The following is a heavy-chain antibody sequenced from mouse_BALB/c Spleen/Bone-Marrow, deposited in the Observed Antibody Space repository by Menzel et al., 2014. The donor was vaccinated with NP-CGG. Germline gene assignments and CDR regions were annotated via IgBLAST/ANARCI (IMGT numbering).Heavy chain of an antibody. Sequence: EVKLMESGPSLVKPSQSLSLTCTVTGYSITSDYAWHWIRQFPGNLLEWMGYISYSGSTSYNPSLQSRISITRDTSKSHFFQQLNFVTTEDTATYYRARSLYYYGSMDYWGPGTPVTVSS. CDR1: GYSITSDYA. CDR2: ISYSGST. CDR3: ARSLYYYGSMDY. V-gene: IGHV3-2*02. D-gene: IGHD1-1*01. J-gene: IGHJ4*01.